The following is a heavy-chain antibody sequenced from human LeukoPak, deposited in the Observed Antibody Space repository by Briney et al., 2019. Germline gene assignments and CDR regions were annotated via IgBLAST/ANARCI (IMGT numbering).Heavy chain of an antibody. V-gene: IGHV3-7*01. J-gene: IGHJ6*03. D-gene: IGHD2-15*01. CDR3: ARVGAARYYYYYMDV. CDR2: IKQDGSEK. Sequence: GGSLRLSCAASGFTFSSYWMSWVRQAPGKGLEWVANIKQDGSEKYYVDSLKGRFTVSRDNAKNSLYLQINSLRAGDTAVYYCARVGAARYYYYYMDVWGKGTTVTVSS. CDR1: GFTFSSYW.